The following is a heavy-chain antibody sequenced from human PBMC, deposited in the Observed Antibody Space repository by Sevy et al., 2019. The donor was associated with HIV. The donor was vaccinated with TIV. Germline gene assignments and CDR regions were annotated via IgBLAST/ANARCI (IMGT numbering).Heavy chain of an antibody. D-gene: IGHD5-18*01. J-gene: IGHJ4*02. Sequence: GGSLRISCAASGFTFSSYCMSWVRQAPGKGLEWVATMKQDGSEKYYVDSVKGRFTISRDNAKHSLYLQMNSLRAEDTDVYYCVREGLGGFSYSLDCWGQGTLVTVSS. CDR2: MKQDGSEK. V-gene: IGHV3-7*01. CDR1: GFTFSSYC. CDR3: VREGLGGFSYSLDC.